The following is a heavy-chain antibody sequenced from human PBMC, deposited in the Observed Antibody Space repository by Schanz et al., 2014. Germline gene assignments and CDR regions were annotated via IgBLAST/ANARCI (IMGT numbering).Heavy chain of an antibody. CDR1: SASIRTYY. CDR2: IHYSGST. Sequence: QVQLQESGPGLVKPSETLSLTCTVSSASIRTYYWSWIRQPPGKGLEWIGYIHYSGSTNYNPSLKSRVTMSVDTSKKQFSLRLSSVSAADTAVYYCARHVLPYDAFDIWGQGTVVTVSS. V-gene: IGHV4-59*08. CDR3: ARHVLPYDAFDI. J-gene: IGHJ3*02.